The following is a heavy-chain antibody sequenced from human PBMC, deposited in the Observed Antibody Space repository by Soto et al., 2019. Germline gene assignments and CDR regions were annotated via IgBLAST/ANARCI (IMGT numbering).Heavy chain of an antibody. V-gene: IGHV4-59*08. CDR3: ARSPSMVRGVIMDY. Sequence: SETLSLTCAVSGGSINSYYWSWIRQPPGKGLEWIGYIYYSGTTNYNPSLKSRVTISLDTSKNQFSLKLSSMTAADAAVYYCARSPSMVRGVIMDYWGQGTLVTVSS. J-gene: IGHJ4*02. CDR1: GGSINSYY. D-gene: IGHD3-10*01. CDR2: IYYSGTT.